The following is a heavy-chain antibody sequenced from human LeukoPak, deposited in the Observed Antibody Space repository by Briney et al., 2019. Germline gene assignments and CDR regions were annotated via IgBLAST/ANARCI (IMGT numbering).Heavy chain of an antibody. D-gene: IGHD6-13*01. Sequence: GGSLRLSCAASGFTFSSDSMNWLRQAPGKGLEWVSSISSSSSYIYYADSVKGRFTISRDNAKNSLYLQMNSLRAEDTAVYYCARDLRYSSSSRSGFDIWGQGTMVTVSS. J-gene: IGHJ3*02. V-gene: IGHV3-21*01. CDR3: ARDLRYSSSSRSGFDI. CDR2: ISSSSSYI. CDR1: GFTFSSDS.